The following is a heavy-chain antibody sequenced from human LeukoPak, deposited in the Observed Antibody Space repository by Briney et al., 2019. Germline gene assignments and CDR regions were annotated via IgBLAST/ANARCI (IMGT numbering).Heavy chain of an antibody. Sequence: TLSLTCAVSGGSISSGGYSWSWIRQPPGKGLEWIGYIYHSGSTYYNPSLKSRVTISVDRSKNQFSLKLSSVTAADTAVYYCARNLRTTVSFDYWGQGTLVTVSS. V-gene: IGHV4-30-2*01. CDR3: ARNLRTTVSFDY. CDR1: GGSISSGGYS. J-gene: IGHJ4*02. CDR2: IYHSGST. D-gene: IGHD4-17*01.